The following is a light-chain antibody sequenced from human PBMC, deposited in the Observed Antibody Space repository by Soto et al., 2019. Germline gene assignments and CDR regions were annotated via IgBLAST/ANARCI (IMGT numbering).Light chain of an antibody. J-gene: IGKJ1*01. CDR2: SSS. CDR1: QSVTSN. Sequence: ELVLTQSPGRLSLSPRDRATLSCRASQSVTSNLAWYQHKPGQAPRLLIYSSSTRAAGIPARFGGSGSGTEFTFSISSLQSEDFAVYYCQQYNNWPRTCGQGTKVDIK. V-gene: IGKV3-15*01. CDR3: QQYNNWPRT.